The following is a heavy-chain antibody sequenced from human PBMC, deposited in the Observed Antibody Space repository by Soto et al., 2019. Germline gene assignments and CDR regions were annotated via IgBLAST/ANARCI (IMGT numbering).Heavy chain of an antibody. CDR3: ARLGSSGSDGLYYYYGMDV. CDR1: GYSFTSYW. CDR2: IYPGDSDT. Sequence: GESLKISCKGSGYSFTSYWIGWVRQMPGKGLEWMGIIYPGDSDTRYSPSFQGQVTISADKSISTAYLQWSSLKASDTAMYYCARLGSSGSDGLYYYYGMDVWRQGTTVTVSS. D-gene: IGHD6-19*01. J-gene: IGHJ6*02. V-gene: IGHV5-51*01.